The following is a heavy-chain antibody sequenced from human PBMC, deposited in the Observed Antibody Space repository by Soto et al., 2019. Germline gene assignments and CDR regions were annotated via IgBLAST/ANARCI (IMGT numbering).Heavy chain of an antibody. J-gene: IGHJ4*02. CDR2: IIPIFGTA. CDR3: ARSRIQLGRDYFDY. Sequence: SVKVSCKASGYTFTSYYMHWVRQDPGQGLEWMGGIIPIFGTANYAQKFQGRVTITADESTSTAYMELSSLRSEDTAVYYCARSRIQLGRDYFDYWGQGTLVTVSS. V-gene: IGHV1-69*13. D-gene: IGHD5-18*01. CDR1: GYTFTSYY.